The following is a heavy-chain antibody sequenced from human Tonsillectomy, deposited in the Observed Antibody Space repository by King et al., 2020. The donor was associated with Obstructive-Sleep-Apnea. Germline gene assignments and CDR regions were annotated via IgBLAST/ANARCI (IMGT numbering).Heavy chain of an antibody. D-gene: IGHD2-21*02. V-gene: IGHV3-30-3*01. CDR2: ISYDGINK. CDR1: GFTFSGYA. Sequence: VQLVESGGGVVQPGRSLRLSCAASGFTFSGYAMHWVRQAPGKGLEWVAIISYDGINKYYADSVKGRFTISRDNSKKTLYLQMNSLRAEDTAVYYCARECGGDCFEDAFDIWGQGTMVTVSS. CDR3: ARECGGDCFEDAFDI. J-gene: IGHJ3*02.